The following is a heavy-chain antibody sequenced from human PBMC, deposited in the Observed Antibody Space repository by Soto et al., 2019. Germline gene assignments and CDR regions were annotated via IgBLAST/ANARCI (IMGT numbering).Heavy chain of an antibody. D-gene: IGHD3-3*01. J-gene: IGHJ6*03. Sequence: GGSLRLSCAASGFTFSDYYMSWIRQAPGKGLEWVSYISSSGSTIYYADSVKGRFTISRDNAKNSLYLQMNSLRAEDTAVYYCASQGLDSLYYYYYYYMDVWGKGTTVTVSS. CDR1: GFTFSDYY. CDR2: ISSSGSTI. V-gene: IGHV3-11*01. CDR3: ASQGLDSLYYYYYYYMDV.